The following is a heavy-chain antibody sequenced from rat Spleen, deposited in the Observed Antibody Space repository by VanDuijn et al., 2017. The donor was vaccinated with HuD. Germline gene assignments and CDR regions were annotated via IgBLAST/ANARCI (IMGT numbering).Heavy chain of an antibody. CDR1: GFSFSDYY. CDR3: ASPVGGYFGF. Sequence: EVQLVESGGGLVQPGRSMKLSCAASGFSFSDYYMAWVRQAPKKGLEWVATISSDGSLTYYRDSVKGWFTASRDNAKRTLFLQMDSLRSEDTATYYCASPVGGYFGFWGPGTMVTVSS. V-gene: IGHV5-7*01. D-gene: IGHD1-8*01. CDR2: ISSDGSLT. J-gene: IGHJ1*01.